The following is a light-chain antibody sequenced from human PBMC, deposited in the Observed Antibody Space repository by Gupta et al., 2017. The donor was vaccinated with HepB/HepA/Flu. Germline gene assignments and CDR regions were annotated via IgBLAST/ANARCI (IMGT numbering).Light chain of an antibody. V-gene: IGKV1-5*03. Sequence: GDRVTITCRVSQSFTSWLDWYQQKPGKVPKLLIYKASNLQNGVPSRFSGSGSGTEFTLTISSLQPDDFATYYCQPNNTCRWAFGPGTKVEIK. CDR2: KAS. CDR3: QPNNTCRWA. CDR1: QSFTSW. J-gene: IGKJ3*01.